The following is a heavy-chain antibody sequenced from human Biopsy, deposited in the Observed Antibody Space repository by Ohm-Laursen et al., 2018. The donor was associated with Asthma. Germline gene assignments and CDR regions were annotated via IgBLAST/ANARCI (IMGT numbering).Heavy chain of an antibody. CDR1: GFAFSNYP. V-gene: IGHV3-23*01. CDR2: IRPGQPDI. Sequence: SLRLSCAASGFAFSNYPMSWARQAPGKGLAWVGTIRPGQPDIDYEPPVRGRFFISRDDSKNTLYLDMTSLRAEDTAVYYCTRTTTVTTTYAMDVWGRGTTVTVSS. D-gene: IGHD4-17*01. J-gene: IGHJ6*02. CDR3: TRTTTVTTTYAMDV.